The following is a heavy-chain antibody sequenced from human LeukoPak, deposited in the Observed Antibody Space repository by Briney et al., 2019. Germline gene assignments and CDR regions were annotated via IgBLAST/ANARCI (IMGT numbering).Heavy chain of an antibody. CDR3: ATDFYRGLQFVY. D-gene: IGHD2/OR15-2a*01. Sequence: ASVTVSCKASGYTFTGYYMHWVRQPPGKGLEWMGRFDPEDGETIYTQKFQGRVTTTEDTSTDTAYMELTSLRSEDTAVYYCATDFYRGLQFVYWGEGTLVIVSS. V-gene: IGHV1-24*01. J-gene: IGHJ4*02. CDR2: FDPEDGET. CDR1: GYTFTGYY.